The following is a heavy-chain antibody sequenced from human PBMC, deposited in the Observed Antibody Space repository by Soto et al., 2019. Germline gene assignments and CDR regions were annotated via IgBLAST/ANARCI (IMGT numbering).Heavy chain of an antibody. CDR1: GGSISSGGYY. Sequence: QVQLQESGPGLVKPSQTLSLTCTVSGGSISSGGYYWSWIRQHPGKGLEWIGYIYYSGSTYYNPSLKSRVTISLATAKNQCSLKLSSGTAADTAVYYCARSGPAPRYYYYGMDVWGQGTTVTVSS. CDR2: IYYSGST. J-gene: IGHJ6*02. V-gene: IGHV4-31*03. CDR3: ARSGPAPRYYYYGMDV.